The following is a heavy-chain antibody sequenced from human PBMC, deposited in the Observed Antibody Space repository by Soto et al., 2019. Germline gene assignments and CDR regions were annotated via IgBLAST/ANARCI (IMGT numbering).Heavy chain of an antibody. D-gene: IGHD3-22*01. CDR3: ARVSTSDYYDSSGYYYEYFDY. V-gene: IGHV3-72*01. CDR1: GFTFSDHY. Sequence: VQLVESGGGLVQPGGSLRLSCAASGFTFSDHYMDWVRQAPGKGLEWVGRTRNKANSYTTEYAASVKGRFTISRDDSKNSLYLQMNSLKTEDTAVYYCARVSTSDYYDSSGYYYEYFDYWGQGTLVTVSS. CDR2: TRNKANSYTT. J-gene: IGHJ4*02.